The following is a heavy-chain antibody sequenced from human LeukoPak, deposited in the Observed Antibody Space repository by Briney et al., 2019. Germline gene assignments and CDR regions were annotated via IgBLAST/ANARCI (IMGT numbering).Heavy chain of an antibody. CDR3: ARGQGYSSSWYPGRRYYYYGMDV. V-gene: IGHV4-34*01. CDR1: GGSFSGYY. CDR2: INHSGST. Sequence: SETLSLTCAVYGGSFSGYYWSWIRQPPGKGLEWLGEINHSGSTNYNPSLKSRVTISVDTSKNQFSLKLSSVTAADTAVYYCARGQGYSSSWYPGRRYYYYGMDVWGQGTTVTVSS. D-gene: IGHD6-13*01. J-gene: IGHJ6*02.